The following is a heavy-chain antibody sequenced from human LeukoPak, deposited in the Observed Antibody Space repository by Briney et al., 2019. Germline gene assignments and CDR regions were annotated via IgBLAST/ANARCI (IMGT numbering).Heavy chain of an antibody. V-gene: IGHV1-18*01. J-gene: IGHJ4*02. CDR1: GYIFTRYG. Sequence: ASVTVSFKACGYIFTRYGISWVRQAPGQGLEGMGWISGYNGNTYSTQKLQGRVTMATDTSTFTSYMELRSLTSDDTAIYYWARDCSGGSCHFDYWGQGTLVTVSS. CDR2: ISGYNGNT. D-gene: IGHD2-15*01. CDR3: ARDCSGGSCHFDY.